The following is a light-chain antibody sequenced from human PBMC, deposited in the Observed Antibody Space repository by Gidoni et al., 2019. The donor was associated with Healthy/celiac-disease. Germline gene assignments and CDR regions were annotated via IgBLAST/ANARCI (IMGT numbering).Light chain of an antibody. CDR2: GKN. CDR1: SLRSYY. V-gene: IGLV3-19*01. J-gene: IGLJ2*01. Sequence: SSELTQDPAVSVALGQTVRITCQGDSLRSYYASWYQQKPGQAPVLVIYGKNNRPSGIPDRFSGSSSGNTASLTITGAQAEDEADYYCNSRDSSGNHLVFGGGTKLXVL. CDR3: NSRDSSGNHLV.